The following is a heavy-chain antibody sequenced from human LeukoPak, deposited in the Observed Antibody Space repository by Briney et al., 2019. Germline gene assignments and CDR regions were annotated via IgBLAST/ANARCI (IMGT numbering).Heavy chain of an antibody. Sequence: GGSLRLSCAASGFTVSSNYMSWVRQAPGKGLEWVSVIYSGGSTYYADSVKGRFTISRDNSKNTLYLQMNSLRAEDTAVYYCAKRADYYDSSDPIYQDYWGQGTLVTVSS. V-gene: IGHV3-53*01. CDR2: IYSGGST. CDR1: GFTVSSNY. CDR3: AKRADYYDSSDPIYQDY. J-gene: IGHJ4*02. D-gene: IGHD3-22*01.